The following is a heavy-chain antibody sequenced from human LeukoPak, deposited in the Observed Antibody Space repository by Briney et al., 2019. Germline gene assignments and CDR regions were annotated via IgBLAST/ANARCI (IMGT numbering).Heavy chain of an antibody. D-gene: IGHD6-19*01. CDR1: GLTFSSYG. V-gene: IGHV3-30*03. J-gene: IGHJ4*02. CDR3: AIMQWLLSSDY. CDR2: ISYDGSNK. Sequence: GGSLRLSCAASGLTFSSYGMHWVRQAPGKGLEWVAVISYDGSNKYYADSVKGRFTISRDNSKNTLYLQMNSLRAEDTAVYYCAIMQWLLSSDYWGQGTLVTVSS.